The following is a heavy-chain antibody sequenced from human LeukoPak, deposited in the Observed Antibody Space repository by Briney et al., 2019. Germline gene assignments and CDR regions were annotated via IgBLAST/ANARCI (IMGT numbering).Heavy chain of an antibody. V-gene: IGHV4-59*01. CDR1: GGSISSYY. CDR3: ARGADIAEKEPRWTYYYYMDV. D-gene: IGHD6-13*01. Sequence: SETLSLTCTVSGGSISSYYWSWIRQPPGKGLEWIGYIYYSGSTNYNPSLKSRVTISVDTSKNQFSLKLSSVTAADTAVYYCARGADIAEKEPRWTYYYYMDVWGKGTLVTISS. CDR2: IYYSGST. J-gene: IGHJ6*03.